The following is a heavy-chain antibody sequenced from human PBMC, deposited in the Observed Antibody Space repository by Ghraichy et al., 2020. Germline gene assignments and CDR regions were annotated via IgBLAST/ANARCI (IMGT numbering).Heavy chain of an antibody. J-gene: IGHJ4*02. CDR1: GFTFSSSA. CDR3: AKDRWSGGGGGFDY. CDR2: ISGSGGST. Sequence: GESLNISCAASGFTFSSSAMSWVRQAPGKGLEWVSSISGSGGSTYYADSVKGRFTISRDNSKNTLYLQTNSLTAEDTAVYYCAKDRWSGGGGGFDYWGQGTLVTVSS. V-gene: IGHV3-23*01. D-gene: IGHD2-15*01.